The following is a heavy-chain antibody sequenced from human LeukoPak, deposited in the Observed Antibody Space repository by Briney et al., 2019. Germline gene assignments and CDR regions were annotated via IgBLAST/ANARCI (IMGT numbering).Heavy chain of an antibody. CDR2: ISDSTWTI. Sequence: GGSLTLSCVASGFTFSNCNMRCGLRHPPGEPEGVSSISDSTWTIYYTDSVKGRFTISRDNAKNSLYLQMNSLRAEDTAVYYCARDSDYYYGMDVWGQGTTVTVSS. CDR1: GFTFSNCN. V-gene: IGHV3-21*04. CDR3: ARDSDYYYGMDV. D-gene: IGHD1-26*01. J-gene: IGHJ6*02.